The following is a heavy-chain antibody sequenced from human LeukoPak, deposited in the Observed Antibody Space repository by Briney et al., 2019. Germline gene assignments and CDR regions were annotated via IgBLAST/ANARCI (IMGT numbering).Heavy chain of an antibody. V-gene: IGHV3-23*01. D-gene: IGHD4-17*01. J-gene: IGHJ4*02. CDR3: AKDGDYGDYGYFDY. CDR1: GFTFSSYD. CDR2: ISGSGGNT. Sequence: GGSLRLSCAASGFTFSSYDMYWVRQAAGKGLEWVSAISGSGGNTYYPDSVKGRFTISRDNSKNTLYLQMSSLRAEDTAIYYCAKDGDYGDYGYFDYWGQGTLVTVSS.